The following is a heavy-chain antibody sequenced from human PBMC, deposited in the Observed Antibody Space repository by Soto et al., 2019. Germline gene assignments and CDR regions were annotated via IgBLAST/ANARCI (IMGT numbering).Heavy chain of an antibody. Sequence: PGGSLRLSCAASGLTFSSYAMSWVRQAPGKGLEWVSAISGSGGSTYYADSVKGRFTISRDNSKNTLYLQMNSLRAEDTAVYYCAKGMYYDFWSGYYAPGFDPWGKGTLVTASS. CDR3: AKGMYYDFWSGYYAPGFDP. CDR1: GLTFSSYA. V-gene: IGHV3-23*01. CDR2: ISGSGGST. D-gene: IGHD3-3*01. J-gene: IGHJ5*02.